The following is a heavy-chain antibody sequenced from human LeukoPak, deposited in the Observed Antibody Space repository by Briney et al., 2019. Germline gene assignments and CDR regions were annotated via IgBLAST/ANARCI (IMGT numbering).Heavy chain of an antibody. CDR3: AREYSSGLNWFDP. CDR2: IYYNGNT. J-gene: IGHJ5*02. V-gene: IGHV4-59*01. D-gene: IGHD6-19*01. Sequence: SETLSLTCTLSGGAINNYYWSWIRQPPGKGLEWIGYIYYNGNTNYNPSLKSRVTISVDTSKNQFSLKLSSVTAADTAVYFCAREYSSGLNWFDPWGQGTLVTVSS. CDR1: GGAINNYY.